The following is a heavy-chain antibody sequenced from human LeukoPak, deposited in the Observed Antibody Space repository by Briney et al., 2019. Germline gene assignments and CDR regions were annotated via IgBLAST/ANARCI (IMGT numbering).Heavy chain of an antibody. J-gene: IGHJ5*02. D-gene: IGHD3-10*01. CDR3: ASMVRGITGFDP. CDR2: IYYSGST. V-gene: IGHV4-30-4*01. Sequence: PSETLSLTCTVSGGSISSGDYYWSWIRRPPGKGLEWIGYIYYSGSTYYNPSLKSRVTISVDTSKNQFSLKLSSVTAADTVVYYCASMVRGITGFDPWGQGTLVTVSS. CDR1: GGSISSGDYY.